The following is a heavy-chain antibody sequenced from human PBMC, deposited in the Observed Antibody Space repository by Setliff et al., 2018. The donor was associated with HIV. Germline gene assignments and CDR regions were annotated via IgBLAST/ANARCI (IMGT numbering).Heavy chain of an antibody. D-gene: IGHD2-15*01. J-gene: IGHJ4*02. V-gene: IGHV4-38-2*01. Sequence: SETLSLTCAVSGYSINSGYYWGWIRQPPGKGLEWIGTIYHSGSTYYNPPLKSRVTISVDMSKNQFSLRLSSVTAADTAVYYCARHSFPFGGKGVDYWGQGTLVTVSS. CDR3: ARHSFPFGGKGVDY. CDR1: GYSINSGYY. CDR2: IYHSGST.